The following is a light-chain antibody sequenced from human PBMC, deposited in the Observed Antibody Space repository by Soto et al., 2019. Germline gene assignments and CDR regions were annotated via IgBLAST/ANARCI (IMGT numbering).Light chain of an antibody. J-gene: IGLJ1*01. V-gene: IGLV2-23*01. CDR2: EDT. Sequence: SALTQPASVSGSPGQSIAISCTGTSSDVGSYNLVSWYQQHPGKAPKLMIYEDTKRPSGVSDRFSGSKSGNTASLTISGLQAEDEADYYCCSYATSSTYVFGTGTKLTVL. CDR3: CSYATSSTYV. CDR1: SSDVGSYNL.